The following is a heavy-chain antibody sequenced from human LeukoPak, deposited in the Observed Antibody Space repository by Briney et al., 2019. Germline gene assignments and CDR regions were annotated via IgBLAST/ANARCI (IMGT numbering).Heavy chain of an antibody. CDR1: GGSISSYY. CDR3: ARDKYDILTGYHTPFYYMDV. D-gene: IGHD3-9*01. Sequence: SETLSLTCTVSGGSISSYYWSWIRQPPGKGLEWIGYIYYSGSTNYNPSLKSRVTISVDTSKNQFSLKLSSVTAADTAVYYCARDKYDILTGYHTPFYYMDVWGKGTTVTVSS. CDR2: IYYSGST. J-gene: IGHJ6*03. V-gene: IGHV4-59*01.